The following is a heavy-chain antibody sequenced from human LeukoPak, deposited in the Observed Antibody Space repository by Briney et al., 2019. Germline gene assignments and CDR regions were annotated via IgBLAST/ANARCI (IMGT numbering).Heavy chain of an antibody. CDR1: GFTFSSYS. J-gene: IGHJ4*02. Sequence: SGGSLRLSCAASGFTFSSYSMNWVRQAPGKGLEWVSYISSSSSTIYYADSAKGRFTISRDNAKNSLYLQMNSLRSEDTAVYYCARDKSSMIRGIDYWGQGTLVTVSS. V-gene: IGHV3-48*04. D-gene: IGHD3-10*01. CDR2: ISSSSSTI. CDR3: ARDKSSMIRGIDY.